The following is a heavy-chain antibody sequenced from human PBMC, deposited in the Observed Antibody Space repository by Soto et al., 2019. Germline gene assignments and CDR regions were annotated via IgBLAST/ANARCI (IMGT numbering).Heavy chain of an antibody. V-gene: IGHV3-7*03. Sequence: GGSLRLSCAASGFTFSSYWMSWVRQAPGKGLEWVSNIEGDGRGKYYVDSVKGRFTISRDSSKNTLYLQMNSLSAEDTAVYYCVTHSWNYWGQGTLVTVSS. CDR3: VTHSWNY. J-gene: IGHJ4*02. CDR1: GFTFSSYW. D-gene: IGHD1-1*01. CDR2: IEGDGRGK.